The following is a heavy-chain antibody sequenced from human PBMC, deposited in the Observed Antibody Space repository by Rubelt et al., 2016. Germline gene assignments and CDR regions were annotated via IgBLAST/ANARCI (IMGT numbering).Heavy chain of an antibody. CDR2: VFYSGRT. J-gene: IGHJ5*02. CDR1: GGSISGSSNY. Sequence: QLQLQESGPGLVKPSETLSITCTVSGGSISGSSNYWGWIRQPPGKGLEWIGSVFYSGRTYFHPSLESRVTISVDTSQNQFSLNLNSVTAADTVVYFCARHSIVTTSGWFDPWGQGALVTVSS. D-gene: IGHD5-18*01. CDR3: ARHSIVTTSGWFDP. V-gene: IGHV4-39*01.